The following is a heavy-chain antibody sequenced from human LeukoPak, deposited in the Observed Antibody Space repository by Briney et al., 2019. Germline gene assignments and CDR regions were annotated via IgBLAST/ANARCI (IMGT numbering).Heavy chain of an antibody. J-gene: IGHJ5*02. CDR3: ARVYGSYDYGDYSSTNWFDP. Sequence: PSETLSLTCTVSGGSISSGGYSWSWIRQPPGKGMEFIAYIYYTGNTYFNPSLKSRVTISVDTSKNQFSLKLSSVTAADTAVYYCARVYGSYDYGDYSSTNWFDPWGQGTLVTASS. D-gene: IGHD4-17*01. V-gene: IGHV4-30-4*07. CDR2: IYYTGNT. CDR1: GGSISSGGYS.